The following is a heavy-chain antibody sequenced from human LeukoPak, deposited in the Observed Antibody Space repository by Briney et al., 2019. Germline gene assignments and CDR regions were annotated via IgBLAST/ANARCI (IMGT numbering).Heavy chain of an antibody. J-gene: IGHJ4*02. CDR3: ARDGGWSSTSCYVS. D-gene: IGHD2-2*01. CDR1: GFTFSSYA. Sequence: PGGSLRLSCAASGFTFSSYAMHWVRQAPGKGLEWVAVISYDGSNKYYADSVKGRFTISRDNAKNSLYLQMNSLRAEDTAVYYCARDGGWSSTSCYVSWGQGTLVTVSS. V-gene: IGHV3-30-3*01. CDR2: ISYDGSNK.